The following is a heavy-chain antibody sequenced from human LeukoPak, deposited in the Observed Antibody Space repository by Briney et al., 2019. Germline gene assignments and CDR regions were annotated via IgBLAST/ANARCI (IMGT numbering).Heavy chain of an antibody. CDR1: GFTFNTYG. V-gene: IGHV3-30*02. J-gene: IGHJ5*02. Sequence: GGSLRLSCAASGFTFNTYGMHWLRQAPGKGLEWVAFIQYDGTIKYYGDSVKGRFTISRDNSKNTLYLQMNSLRPEDTAVYYCAKDSGSGWYEAHFDPWGEGTQVTVSS. D-gene: IGHD6-19*01. CDR3: AKDSGSGWYEAHFDP. CDR2: IQYDGTIK.